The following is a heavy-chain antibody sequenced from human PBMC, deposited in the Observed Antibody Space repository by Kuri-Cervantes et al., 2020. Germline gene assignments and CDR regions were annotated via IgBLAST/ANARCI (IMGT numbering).Heavy chain of an antibody. V-gene: IGHV3-33*08. CDR2: IWYDGSNA. CDR1: GFTFNTFG. CDR3: GRGIIVDGTRWFDP. Sequence: GGSLRLSCTTSGFTFNTFGMQWVRQSPGKGLEWVALIWYDGSNAYYADSVKGRFTISRDNAHNSLFLQMNSLRAEDTAVYYCGRGIIVDGTRWFDPWGQGTLVTVSS. D-gene: IGHD2-21*01. J-gene: IGHJ5*02.